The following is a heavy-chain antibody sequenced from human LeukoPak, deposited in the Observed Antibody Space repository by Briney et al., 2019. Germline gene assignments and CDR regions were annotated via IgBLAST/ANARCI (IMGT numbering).Heavy chain of an antibody. Sequence: SETLSLTCTVSGGSISSYYWSWIRQPPGKGLEWRGCIYYTGSNNYNPSPTSRVNISVDTSKNQFSLNLTSVTAADTAEYYCARWGSIAVARFDYWGQGTLVTVSS. CDR2: IYYTGSN. V-gene: IGHV4-59*01. CDR3: ARWGSIAVARFDY. D-gene: IGHD6-6*01. J-gene: IGHJ4*02. CDR1: GGSISSYY.